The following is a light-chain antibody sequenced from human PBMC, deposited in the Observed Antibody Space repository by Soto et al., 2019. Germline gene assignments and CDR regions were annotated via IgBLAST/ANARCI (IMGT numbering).Light chain of an antibody. CDR3: QQRRNWPLT. J-gene: IGKJ4*01. V-gene: IGKV3-11*01. Sequence: EIVLAQSPATLSLSPGERATLSCRASQSVGNFLAWYQHKPGQAPRLLILNASTRATGIPPRFSGSGSGTDVTLTISRLEPEDFAVYYCQQRRNWPLTFGGGTKVEIK. CDR2: NAS. CDR1: QSVGNF.